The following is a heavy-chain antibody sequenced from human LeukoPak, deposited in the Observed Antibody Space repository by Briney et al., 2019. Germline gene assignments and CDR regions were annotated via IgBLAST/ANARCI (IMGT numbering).Heavy chain of an antibody. J-gene: IGHJ4*02. CDR1: GFSFTYAW. Sequence: GGSLRLSCVASGFSFTYAWMSWVRQAPGKGLQWVGHIRSETDGATTDYAAAVQGRFTISRDDSKKMLYLEMNSLKTEDTGLYYCTTDLNQRLKWFGNPLDHWGQGTPVTVSS. V-gene: IGHV3-15*01. D-gene: IGHD3-10*01. CDR3: TTDLNQRLKWFGNPLDH. CDR2: IRSETDGATT.